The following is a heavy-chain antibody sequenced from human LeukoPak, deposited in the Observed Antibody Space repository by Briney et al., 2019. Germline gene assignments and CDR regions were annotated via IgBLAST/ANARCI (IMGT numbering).Heavy chain of an antibody. J-gene: IGHJ4*02. D-gene: IGHD3-10*01. CDR2: ISYDGSNK. CDR1: GFTFSSYG. V-gene: IGHV3-30*03. Sequence: GGSLRLSCAASGFTFSSYGMHWVRQAPGKGLEWVAVISYDGSNKYYADSVKGRFTISRDNSKNTLYLQMNSLRAEDTAVYYCARGLMVRGVYYFDYWGQGTLVTVSS. CDR3: ARGLMVRGVYYFDY.